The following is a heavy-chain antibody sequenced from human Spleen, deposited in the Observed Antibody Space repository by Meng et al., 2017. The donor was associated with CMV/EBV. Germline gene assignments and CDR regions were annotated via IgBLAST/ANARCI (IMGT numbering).Heavy chain of an antibody. CDR2: IHPDTGGT. CDR1: GYTFAGHY. V-gene: IGHV1-2*02. Sequence: VSCKTSGYTFAGHYMHWVRQAPGQGLEWMGWIHPDTGGTNYAQNFQGRVTVTRDTSIRTVYLELSSLRSDDTAMYYCARDDNWGPDYWGQGTLVTVSS. CDR3: ARDDNWGPDY. D-gene: IGHD7-27*01. J-gene: IGHJ4*02.